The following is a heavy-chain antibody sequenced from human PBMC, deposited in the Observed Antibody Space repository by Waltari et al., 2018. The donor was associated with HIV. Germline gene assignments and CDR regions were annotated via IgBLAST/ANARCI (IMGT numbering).Heavy chain of an antibody. Sequence: ATGGVLVQPGGSLSLCCRVSGFTVKNEYMTWVRRSTSRGLEWIGTMYGNGETYSAASMRGRLFISRDNPGNRVFLHINNVNFADTASYFCAKGVRFLGPWSQETPVTVSS. V-gene: IGHV3-53*05. CDR2: MYGNGET. J-gene: IGHJ5*02. D-gene: IGHD3-3*01. CDR1: GFTVKNEY. CDR3: AKGVRFLGP.